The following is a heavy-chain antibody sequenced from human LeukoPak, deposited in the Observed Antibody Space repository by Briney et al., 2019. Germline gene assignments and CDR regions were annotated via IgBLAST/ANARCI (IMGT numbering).Heavy chain of an antibody. Sequence: SETLSLTCAVSGYSISSGYYWGWIRQPPGKGLEWIGSIYHSGSTYYNPSLKSRVTISVDTSKNQFSLKLSSVTAADTAVYYCARQNVGITVVRGVLYYFDYWGQGTLVTVSS. CDR1: GYSISSGYY. CDR2: IYHSGST. D-gene: IGHD3-10*01. V-gene: IGHV4-38-2*01. J-gene: IGHJ4*02. CDR3: ARQNVGITVVRGVLYYFDY.